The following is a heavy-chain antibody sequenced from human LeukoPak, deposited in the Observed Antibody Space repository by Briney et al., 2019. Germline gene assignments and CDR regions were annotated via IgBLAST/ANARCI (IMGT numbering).Heavy chain of an antibody. CDR3: ARAGSSSPRSGGYYYYYMDV. CDR1: GFTFSSYW. J-gene: IGHJ6*03. D-gene: IGHD6-6*01. Sequence: GGSLRLSCAASGFTFSSYWMSWVRQAPGRGREWVANIKQDGSEKYYVDSVKGRFTISRDNAKNSLYLQMNRLGAEDTAVYYCARAGSSSPRSGGYYYYYMDVWGKGTTVTVSS. V-gene: IGHV3-7*01. CDR2: IKQDGSEK.